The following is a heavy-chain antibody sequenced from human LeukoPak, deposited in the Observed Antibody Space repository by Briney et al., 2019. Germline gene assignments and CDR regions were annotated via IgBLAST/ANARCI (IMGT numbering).Heavy chain of an antibody. Sequence: GGSLRLSCAASGFTFSSYSMNWVRQAPGKGLEWVSSISSSSGYIYYADSVKGRLTISRDNAKNSLYLQMNSLRAEDTAVYYFARGYGRGSYTPGYGARGTLVPVP. J-gene: IGHJ4*02. CDR1: GFTFSSYS. CDR2: ISSSSGYI. CDR3: ARGYGRGSYTPGY. D-gene: IGHD3-10*01. V-gene: IGHV3-21*01.